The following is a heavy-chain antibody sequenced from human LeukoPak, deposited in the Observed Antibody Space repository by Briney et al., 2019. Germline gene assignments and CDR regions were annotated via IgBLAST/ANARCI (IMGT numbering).Heavy chain of an antibody. CDR3: AKDYGGGYFDY. D-gene: IGHD3-16*01. CDR1: RFTFSRFW. J-gene: IGHJ4*02. Sequence: GESLTLSCVVSRFTFSRFWMAWVRQAPGKGPEWVAQIKEDGSEKYYMDFVEGRFTISRDNAKNSLYLQMNGLRAEDTAVYYCAKDYGGGYFDYWGQGTLVTVSS. V-gene: IGHV3-7*01. CDR2: IKEDGSEK.